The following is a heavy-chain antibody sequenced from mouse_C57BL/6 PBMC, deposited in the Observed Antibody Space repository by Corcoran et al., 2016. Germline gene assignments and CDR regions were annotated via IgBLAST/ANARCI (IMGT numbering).Heavy chain of an antibody. Sequence: EVQLQQSGPELVKPGASVKIPCNASGYTFTDYNMDWVKQSRGKGLEWIGDINPNNGGTIYNQKFRGKATLTVDKASSTAYRELRSLTSEDTAVYYCARRVYYYGTPYAMDYWGQGTSVTVSS. CDR3: ARRVYYYGTPYAMDY. CDR1: GYTFTDYN. J-gene: IGHJ4*01. CDR2: INPNNGGT. V-gene: IGHV1-18*01. D-gene: IGHD1-1*01.